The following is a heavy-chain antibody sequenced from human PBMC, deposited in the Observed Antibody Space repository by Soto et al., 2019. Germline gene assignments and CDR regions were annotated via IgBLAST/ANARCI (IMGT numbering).Heavy chain of an antibody. CDR3: ARDFSGKNDAFDI. Sequence: EVQLVEYGGGLVQPGGSLRLSCAASGFTVTTNYMSWVRQPPGKGLEWVSVVYSGGSTYYADSVKGRFTVSRDNSKNTLHLQINSLRAEDTAVYYCARDFSGKNDAFDIWGQGSVVTVSS. V-gene: IGHV3-66*01. CDR1: GFTVTTNY. D-gene: IGHD3-10*01. J-gene: IGHJ3*02. CDR2: VYSGGST.